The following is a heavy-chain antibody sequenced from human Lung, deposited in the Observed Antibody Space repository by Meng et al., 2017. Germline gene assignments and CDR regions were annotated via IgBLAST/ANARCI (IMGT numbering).Heavy chain of an antibody. V-gene: IGHV4-34*01. J-gene: IGHJ4*02. CDR3: ARGPTTMAHDFDY. CDR1: GGLCSEFN. CDR2: INHSGST. D-gene: IGHD4-11*01. Sequence: QVSHQQWGAGLRRPSRTWSLTCVVFGGLCSEFNWSWIRQPPGKVLEWIGDINHSGSTNYTPSLTRRATISVDTSKNNLSLQLSSVTAADSAVYYCARGPTTMAHDFDYWGQGTLVTVSS.